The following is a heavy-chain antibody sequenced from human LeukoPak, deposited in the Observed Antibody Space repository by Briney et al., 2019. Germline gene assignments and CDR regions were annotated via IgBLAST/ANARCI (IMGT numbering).Heavy chain of an antibody. V-gene: IGHV4-59*01. J-gene: IGHJ4*02. Sequence: SETLSLTCSVSDYSISSGNYWSWIRQPPGKGLEWIEYIYYSGSTKYNPSLKSRVTMSVDTSKNQFSLKVHSATAADTAVYYCARALGPYGSGSSYYFDYWGQGTLLTVSS. D-gene: IGHD3-10*01. CDR1: DYSISSGNY. CDR2: IYYSGST. CDR3: ARALGPYGSGSSYYFDY.